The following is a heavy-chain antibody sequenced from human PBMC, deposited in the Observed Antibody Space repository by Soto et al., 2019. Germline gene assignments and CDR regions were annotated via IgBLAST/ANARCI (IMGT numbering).Heavy chain of an antibody. CDR1: GGSIGSRGFS. Sequence: QLLLQESGSGLVKPSQTLSLTCDVSGGSIGSRGFSWSWVRQPPGKGLEWIAYISHSGSTFYSPSLKGRAAISLDKSKNQFSLELTSVTAADTAVYYCARNWWYVHAFDHWGRGTLVTVSS. CDR3: ARNWWYVHAFDH. J-gene: IGHJ4*02. V-gene: IGHV4-30-2*01. CDR2: ISHSGST. D-gene: IGHD2-8*02.